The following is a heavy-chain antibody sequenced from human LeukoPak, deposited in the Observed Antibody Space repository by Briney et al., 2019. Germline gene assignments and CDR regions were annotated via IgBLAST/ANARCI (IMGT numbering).Heavy chain of an antibody. D-gene: IGHD1-26*01. V-gene: IGHV1-46*01. Sequence: ASVKVSCNASGYTFTSYYMHWVRQAPGQGLEWMGIINPSGGSTSYAQKFQGRVTMTRDTSTSTVYMELSSLRSEDTAVYYCARDGATGELPDWFDPWGQGTLVTVSS. CDR3: ARDGATGELPDWFDP. J-gene: IGHJ5*02. CDR2: INPSGGST. CDR1: GYTFTSYY.